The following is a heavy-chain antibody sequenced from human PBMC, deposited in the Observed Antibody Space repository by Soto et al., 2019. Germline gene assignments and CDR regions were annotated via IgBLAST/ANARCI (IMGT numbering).Heavy chain of an antibody. J-gene: IGHJ6*03. D-gene: IGHD3-10*01. CDR1: GYTFTGYY. CDR3: ARGGEGVSITKPYYYYMDV. Sequence: ASVKVSCKASGYTFTGYYMHWVRQAPGQGLEWMGWINPNSGGTNYAQKFQGWVTMTRDTSVSTAYMELSRLRSDDTAVYYCARGGEGVSITKPYYYYMDVWGKGTTVTVSS. V-gene: IGHV1-2*04. CDR2: INPNSGGT.